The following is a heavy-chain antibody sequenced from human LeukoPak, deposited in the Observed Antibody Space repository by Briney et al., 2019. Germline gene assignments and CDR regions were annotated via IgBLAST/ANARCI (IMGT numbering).Heavy chain of an antibody. J-gene: IGHJ6*03. CDR3: ARHGSITMVRGRLRYYYVDV. V-gene: IGHV3-53*01. Sequence: SGGSLRLSCAASGFTVSSNYMSWVRQAPGKGLEWVSVIYSGSSTYYTDSVKGRFTISRDNSKNTLYLQMNSLRAEDTAVYYCARHGSITMVRGRLRYYYVDVWGKGTTVTISS. CDR1: GFTVSSNY. D-gene: IGHD3-10*01. CDR2: IYSGSST.